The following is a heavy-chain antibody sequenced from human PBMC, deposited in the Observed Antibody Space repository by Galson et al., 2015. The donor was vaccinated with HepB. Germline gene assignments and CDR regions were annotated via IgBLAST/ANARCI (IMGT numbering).Heavy chain of an antibody. V-gene: IGHV3-33*08. J-gene: IGHJ4*02. CDR1: GFTFSSYG. CDR2: IWYDGSNK. Sequence: SLRLSCAASGFTFSSYGMHWVRQAPGKGLEWVAVIWYDGSNKYYADSVKGRFTISRDNSKNTLYLQMNSLRAEDTAVYYCARDRAVGATRDHFDYWGQGTLVTVSS. CDR3: ARDRAVGATRDHFDY. D-gene: IGHD1-26*01.